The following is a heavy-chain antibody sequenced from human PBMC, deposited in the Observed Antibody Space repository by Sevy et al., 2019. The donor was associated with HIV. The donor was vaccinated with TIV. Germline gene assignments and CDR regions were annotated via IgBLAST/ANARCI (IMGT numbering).Heavy chain of an antibody. D-gene: IGHD1-7*01. V-gene: IGHV1-2*02. CDR3: VRDMELVDEGTQEFYY. CDR2: INPNSGGT. J-gene: IGHJ4*02. Sequence: ASVKVSCKASGYTFTGYYMHWVRQAPGQGLEWMGWINPNSGGTNYGQKFQGRVTMTRDTSISTAYMELSRLRSDDTALYYCVRDMELVDEGTQEFYYWGQGTLVTVSS. CDR1: GYTFTGYY.